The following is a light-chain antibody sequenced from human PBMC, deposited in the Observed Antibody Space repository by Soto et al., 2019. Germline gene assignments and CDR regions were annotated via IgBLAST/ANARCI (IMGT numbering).Light chain of an antibody. Sequence: EIVLTQSPGTLSLSPGERATLSCRASQSVSSSYLAWYQQKPGQAPRLLIYGASSRATGMPDRFSGRGSGTDFSLTICSLEPEDFAVYFCQQYGTSPRAFGQGTKV. CDR3: QQYGTSPRA. J-gene: IGKJ1*01. V-gene: IGKV3-20*01. CDR1: QSVSSSY. CDR2: GAS.